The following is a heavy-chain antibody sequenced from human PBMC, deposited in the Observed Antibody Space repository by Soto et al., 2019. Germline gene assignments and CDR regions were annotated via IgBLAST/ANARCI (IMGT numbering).Heavy chain of an antibody. Sequence: SETLSLTCTVSGGSMNNYLWSWIRQTPGGGLQWIGYIHVTGNTYHNPSLKSPVTISVDASKTQFSLTLSSVTAADTAVYYCARGPLFARQQPFDSWGQGILVTVSS. CDR2: IHVTGNT. CDR1: GGSMNNYL. J-gene: IGHJ4*02. D-gene: IGHD6-13*01. V-gene: IGHV4-59*01. CDR3: ARGPLFARQQPFDS.